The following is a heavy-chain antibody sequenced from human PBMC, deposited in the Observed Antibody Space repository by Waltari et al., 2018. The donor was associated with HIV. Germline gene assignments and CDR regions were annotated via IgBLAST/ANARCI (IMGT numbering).Heavy chain of an antibody. CDR1: ENTFTIYS. Sequence: QVHLVQSGAEVKKPGASVKVSCKASENTFTIYSLHWVRQAPGQRLEWMGWLNTGNGNTKYSQNLRGRVTFTWDSSANTGYMELSSLRSEDTAVYYCARERGAIKALDIWGQGTLVIVSS. CDR2: LNTGNGNT. D-gene: IGHD1-26*01. CDR3: ARERGAIKALDI. V-gene: IGHV1-3*04. J-gene: IGHJ3*02.